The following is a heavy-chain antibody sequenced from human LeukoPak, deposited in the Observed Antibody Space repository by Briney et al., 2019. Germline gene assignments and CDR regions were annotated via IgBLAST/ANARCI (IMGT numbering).Heavy chain of an antibody. CDR1: GFTFSSYG. J-gene: IGHJ4*02. CDR2: IWYDGSSK. D-gene: IGHD6-13*01. Sequence: GRSLRLSCAASGFTFSSYGMHWVRQAPGKGLEWVAVIWYDGSSKYYADSVKGRFTISRDNSKNTLYLQMNSLRAEDTAVYYCARERGYSSRTFDYWGQGTLVTVSS. CDR3: ARERGYSSRTFDY. V-gene: IGHV3-33*01.